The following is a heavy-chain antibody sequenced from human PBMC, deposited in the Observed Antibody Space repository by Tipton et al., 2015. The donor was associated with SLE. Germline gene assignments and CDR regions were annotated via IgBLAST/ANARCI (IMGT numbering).Heavy chain of an antibody. Sequence: TLSLTCTVSGGSISSSSYYWGWIRQPPGKGLEWIGSIYYSGSTYYNPSLKSRVTISVDTSKNQFSLKLSSVTAADTAVYYCARYWGIAAAGAGMTWGQGTPVTVSS. CDR1: GGSISSSSYY. D-gene: IGHD6-13*01. CDR3: ARYWGIAAAGAGMT. CDR2: IYYSGST. V-gene: IGHV4-39*01. J-gene: IGHJ5*02.